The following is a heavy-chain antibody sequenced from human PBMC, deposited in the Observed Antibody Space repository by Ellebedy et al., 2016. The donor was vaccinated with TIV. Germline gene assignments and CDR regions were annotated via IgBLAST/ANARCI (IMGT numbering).Heavy chain of an antibody. D-gene: IGHD3-10*01. V-gene: IGHV4-39*01. CDR1: GGSISGSDYH. CDR3: ARHGWFGEFFTNWFDP. J-gene: IGHJ5*02. Sequence: SETLSLXCTVSGGSISGSDYHWGWIRQPPGKGLEWIGSIFYSGGTYYNPSLKSRVTMSIDTSKNQFSLKLSSVTAADTAIYSCARHGWFGEFFTNWFDPWGQGTLVTVSS. CDR2: IFYSGGT.